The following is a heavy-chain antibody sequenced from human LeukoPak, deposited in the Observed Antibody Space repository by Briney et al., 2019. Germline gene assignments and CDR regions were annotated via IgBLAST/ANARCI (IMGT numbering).Heavy chain of an antibody. D-gene: IGHD7-27*01. V-gene: IGHV3-72*01. CDR2: IRNKARRYTT. J-gene: IGHJ4*02. CDR3: ARSPLGIAPFDS. Sequence: PGGSLRLSCAASGFTFSSYAMSWVRQAPGEGLEWIARIRNKARRYTTEYAASVNGRFTISRDDSENSLYLQMDSLKTEDTAVYYCARSPLGIAPFDSWGQGTLVAVSS. CDR1: GFTFSSYA.